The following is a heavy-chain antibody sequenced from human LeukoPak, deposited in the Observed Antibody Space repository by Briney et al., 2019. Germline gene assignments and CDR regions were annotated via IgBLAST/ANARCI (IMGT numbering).Heavy chain of an antibody. Sequence: GRSLRLSCAASGFTFSSYAMHWVRQAPGKGLEWVAVISYDGSNKYYADSVKGRFTISRDNSKNTLYLQMNSLRAEDTAVYYCARGGKWEHFDAFDIWGQGTMVTVSS. CDR2: ISYDGSNK. V-gene: IGHV3-30*04. D-gene: IGHD1-26*01. CDR3: ARGGKWEHFDAFDI. J-gene: IGHJ3*02. CDR1: GFTFSSYA.